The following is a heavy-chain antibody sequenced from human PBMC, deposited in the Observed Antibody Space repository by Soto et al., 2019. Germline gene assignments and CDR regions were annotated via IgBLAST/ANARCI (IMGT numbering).Heavy chain of an antibody. CDR1: GGSISSGGYY. Sequence: PSETLSLTCTVSGGSISSGGYYWSWIRQHPGKGLEWIGYIYYSGSTNYNPSLKSRVTISVDTSKNQFSLKLSSVTAADTAVYYCASDSYRSSWPPAFDIWGQGTMVTVSS. CDR2: IYYSGST. J-gene: IGHJ3*02. D-gene: IGHD6-13*01. CDR3: ASDSYRSSWPPAFDI. V-gene: IGHV4-31*03.